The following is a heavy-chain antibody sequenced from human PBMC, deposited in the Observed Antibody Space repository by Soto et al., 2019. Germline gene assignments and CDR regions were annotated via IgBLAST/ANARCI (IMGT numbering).Heavy chain of an antibody. CDR1: GFTFSSYA. D-gene: IGHD1-26*01. CDR2: ISGSGGST. J-gene: IGHJ4*02. Sequence: GGSLRLSCAASGFTFSSYAMSWVRQAPGKGLEWVSAISGSGGSTYYADSVKGRFTISRDNSKNTLYLQMNSLRAEDKAVYYCAKDRAFGSYCGVVLIFDYWGQGTLVTVSS. CDR3: AKDRAFGSYCGVVLIFDY. V-gene: IGHV3-23*01.